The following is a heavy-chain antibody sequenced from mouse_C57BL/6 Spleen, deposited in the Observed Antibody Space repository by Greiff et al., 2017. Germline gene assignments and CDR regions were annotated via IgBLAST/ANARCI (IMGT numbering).Heavy chain of an antibody. CDR1: GYTFTSYG. D-gene: IGHD1-1*01. Sequence: QVQLQQSGAELARPGASVKLSCKASGYTFTSYGISWVKQRTGQGLEWIGEIYPRSGNTYYNEKFKGKATLTADKSSSTAYMELRSLTSEDSAVYFCARPTTVVAPSYAMDYWGQGTSVTVSS. CDR3: ARPTTVVAPSYAMDY. V-gene: IGHV1-81*01. J-gene: IGHJ4*01. CDR2: IYPRSGNT.